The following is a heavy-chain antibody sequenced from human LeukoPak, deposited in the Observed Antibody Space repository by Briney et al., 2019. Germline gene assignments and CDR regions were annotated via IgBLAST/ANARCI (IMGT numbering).Heavy chain of an antibody. CDR1: GYTFTGYY. CDR3: ARAYYYDSSGLWYFDY. D-gene: IGHD3-22*01. CDR2: INPNSGGT. J-gene: IGHJ4*02. Sequence: ASVKVSCKASGYTFTGYYMHWVRQAPGQGLEWMGRINPNSGGTNYAQKFQGRVTMSRDTSISTAYMELSRLRSDDTAVYYCARAYYYDSSGLWYFDYWGQGTLVTVSS. V-gene: IGHV1-2*06.